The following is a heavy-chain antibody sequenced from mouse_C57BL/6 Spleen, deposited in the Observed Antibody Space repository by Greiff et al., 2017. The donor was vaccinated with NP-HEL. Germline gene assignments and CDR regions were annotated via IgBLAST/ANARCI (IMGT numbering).Heavy chain of an antibody. CDR1: GYTFTDYY. CDR3: APYYYGSSWYFDV. D-gene: IGHD1-1*01. Sequence: EVQLQQSGPVLVKPGASVKMSCKASGYTFTDYYMNWVKQSHGKSLEWMGVINPYNGGTSYNQKFKGKATLTVDKSSSTAYMEINRLTSEDSAVYYCAPYYYGSSWYFDVWGTGTTVTVSS. V-gene: IGHV1-19*01. J-gene: IGHJ1*03. CDR2: INPYNGGT.